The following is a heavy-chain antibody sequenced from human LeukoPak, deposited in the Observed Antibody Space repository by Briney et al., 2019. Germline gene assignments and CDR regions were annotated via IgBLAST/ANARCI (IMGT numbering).Heavy chain of an antibody. V-gene: IGHV3-33*01. CDR3: ARDKAVACTILLDY. D-gene: IGHD6-19*01. CDR2: IWYDGSNK. Sequence: PGGSLRLSCAASGFTFSSYGMHWVRQAPGKGLEWGAVIWYDGSNKYYADSVKGRFTISRDNSKNTLYLQMNSLRAEDTAVYYCARDKAVACTILLDYWGQGTLVTVSS. CDR1: GFTFSSYG. J-gene: IGHJ4*02.